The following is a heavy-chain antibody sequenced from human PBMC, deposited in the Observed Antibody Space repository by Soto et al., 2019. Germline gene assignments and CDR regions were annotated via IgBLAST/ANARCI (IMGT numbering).Heavy chain of an antibody. J-gene: IGHJ5*02. D-gene: IGHD6-19*01. CDR2: IYYSGIT. CDR1: VGSISISSYC. V-gene: IGHV4-39*01. Sequence: SETLCLTCIVSVGSISISSYCWGWIRQPPGKGLEWIGSIYYSGITYYNPSLKSRVTISVDTSKNQFSLKLSSVTAADTAVYYCARRIGGAVADWFAHWGQGTLVTVS. CDR3: ARRIGGAVADWFAH.